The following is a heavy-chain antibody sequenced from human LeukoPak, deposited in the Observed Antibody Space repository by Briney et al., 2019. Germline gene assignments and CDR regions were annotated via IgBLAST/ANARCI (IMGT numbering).Heavy chain of an antibody. CDR1: GGSISSYH. D-gene: IGHD6-19*01. CDR3: ASTDSSGWYYFDY. CDR2: IYYSGST. J-gene: IGHJ4*02. V-gene: IGHV4-59*08. Sequence: PSETLSLTCTVSGGSISSYHWSWIRQPPGKGLEWIGYIYYSGSTNYNPSLKSRVTISVDTSKNQFSLKLSSVTAADTAVYYCASTDSSGWYYFDYWGQGTLVTVSS.